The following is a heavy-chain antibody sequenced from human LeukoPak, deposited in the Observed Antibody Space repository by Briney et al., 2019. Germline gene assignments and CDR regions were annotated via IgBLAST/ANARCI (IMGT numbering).Heavy chain of an antibody. Sequence: KPGASVKVSCKASGYTFTSYGISWVRQAPGQGLEWMGWISAYNGNTNYAQKLQGRVTMTTDTSTSTAYMELRSLRSDDTAVYYCARVSRGYCTNGVCYRSHLHWFDPWGQGTLVTVSS. CDR1: GYTFTSYG. D-gene: IGHD2-8*01. V-gene: IGHV1-18*01. J-gene: IGHJ5*02. CDR2: ISAYNGNT. CDR3: ARVSRGYCTNGVCYRSHLHWFDP.